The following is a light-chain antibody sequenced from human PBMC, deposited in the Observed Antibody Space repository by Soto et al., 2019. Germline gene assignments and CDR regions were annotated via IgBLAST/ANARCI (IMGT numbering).Light chain of an antibody. CDR1: QDISNS. Sequence: DIQMTQSPSSLSASVGNRVTITCQASQDISNSLNWFQQKPGKAPKLLIYDTSNLETGVPSRFSGSGSGTDFSFTISSLQPEDIATYYCQHYDNLPYTFGQGTNLEIK. J-gene: IGKJ2*01. CDR2: DTS. V-gene: IGKV1-33*01. CDR3: QHYDNLPYT.